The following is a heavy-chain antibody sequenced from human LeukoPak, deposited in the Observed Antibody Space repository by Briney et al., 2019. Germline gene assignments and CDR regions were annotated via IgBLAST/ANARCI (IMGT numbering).Heavy chain of an antibody. CDR3: ARNRCGGNSGFDY. Sequence: GGSLRLSCAASGFTFSSYEMNWVRQAPGKGLEWVSYISSSGSTIYYADSVKGRFTISRDNAKNSLYLQMNSLRAEDTAVYYCARNRCGGNSGFDYWGQGTLVTVSS. CDR2: ISSSGSTI. J-gene: IGHJ4*02. V-gene: IGHV3-48*03. CDR1: GFTFSSYE. D-gene: IGHD4-23*01.